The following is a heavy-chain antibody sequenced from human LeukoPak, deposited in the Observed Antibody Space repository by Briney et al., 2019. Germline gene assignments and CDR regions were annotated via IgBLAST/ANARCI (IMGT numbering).Heavy chain of an antibody. Sequence: PPETLSLTCTVSGGSISSSSYYWGWIRQPPGKGLEWIESIYYSGSTYYNPSLKSRVTISVDTSKNQFSLKLSSVTAADTAVYYCARAPSYCSSTSCYTHAFDIWGQGTMVTVSS. J-gene: IGHJ3*02. V-gene: IGHV4-39*07. CDR2: IYYSGST. CDR1: GGSISSSSYY. CDR3: ARAPSYCSSTSCYTHAFDI. D-gene: IGHD2-2*02.